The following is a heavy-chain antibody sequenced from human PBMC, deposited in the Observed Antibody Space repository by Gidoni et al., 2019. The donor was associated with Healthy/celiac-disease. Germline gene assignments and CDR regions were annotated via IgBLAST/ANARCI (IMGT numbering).Heavy chain of an antibody. V-gene: IGHV3-21*01. J-gene: IGHJ4*02. D-gene: IGHD1-1*01. Sequence: EVQLVESGGGLVKPGGSLRLSCAASGFTFSSYSMNWVRQAPGKGLEWVSSISSSSSYIYYADSVKGRFTISRDNAKNSLYLQMNSLRAEDTAVYYCARDVTGTTFGDYWGQGTLVTVSS. CDR2: ISSSSSYI. CDR1: GFTFSSYS. CDR3: ARDVTGTTFGDY.